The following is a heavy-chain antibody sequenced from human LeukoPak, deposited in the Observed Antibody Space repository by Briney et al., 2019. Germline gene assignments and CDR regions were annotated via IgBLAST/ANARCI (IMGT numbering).Heavy chain of an antibody. D-gene: IGHD3-22*01. CDR1: GGTFSSYA. V-gene: IGHV1-69*04. CDR2: IIPILGIA. Sequence: SVKVSCKASGGTFSSYAISWVRQAPGQGLEWMGRIIPILGIANYAQKFQGRVTITADKSTSTAYMELSSLRSEGTAVYYCARGEETYYYDSSGLERDYFDYWGQGTLVTVSS. CDR3: ARGEETYYYDSSGLERDYFDY. J-gene: IGHJ4*02.